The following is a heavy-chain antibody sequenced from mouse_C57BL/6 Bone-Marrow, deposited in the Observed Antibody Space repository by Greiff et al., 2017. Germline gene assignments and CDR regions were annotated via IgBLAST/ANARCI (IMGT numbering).Heavy chain of an antibody. Sequence: VQLQQSGPELARPWASVKISCQAFYTFSRRVHFAIRDTNYWMRWVKQRPGQGLEWIGAIYPGNGDTSYNQKFKGKATLTADKSPSTASTHLSSLTSEDSAVYYCATFYYCSSFAYWGQGTLVTVSA. J-gene: IGHJ3*01. CDR3: SEDSAVYYCATFYYCSSFAY. D-gene: IGHD1-1*01. CDR1: YTFSRRVH. V-gene: IGHV1-87*01. CDR2: GQGLEWIG.